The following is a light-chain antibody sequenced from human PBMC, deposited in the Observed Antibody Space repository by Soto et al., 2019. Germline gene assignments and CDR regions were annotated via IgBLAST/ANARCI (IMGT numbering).Light chain of an antibody. Sequence: QSALTQPASVSGSPGQSITISCTGTSSDVGVYDFVSWYQQHPAKAPKLLIYDVSYRPSGVSDRFSGSKSGNTASLTISGLQAEDEADYYCCSYTSSITVLFGGGTKLTVL. J-gene: IGLJ2*01. CDR1: SSDVGVYDF. CDR2: DVS. CDR3: CSYTSSITVL. V-gene: IGLV2-14*01.